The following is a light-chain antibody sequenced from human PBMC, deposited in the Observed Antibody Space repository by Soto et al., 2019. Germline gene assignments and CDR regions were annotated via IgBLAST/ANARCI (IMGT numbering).Light chain of an antibody. Sequence: EIVFTQSPATLSLSPGERATLSCRASQRVSTYLAWYQQKPVQAPRLLIYDASNRATGIPARFSGSGSGTDFTLTISSLDHEDFVVYYCHQRTNWPPITFGNGTRLEIK. CDR1: QRVSTY. V-gene: IGKV3-11*01. CDR2: DAS. CDR3: HQRTNWPPIT. J-gene: IGKJ5*01.